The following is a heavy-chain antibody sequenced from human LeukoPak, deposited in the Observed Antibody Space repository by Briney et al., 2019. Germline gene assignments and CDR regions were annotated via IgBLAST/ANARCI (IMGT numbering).Heavy chain of an antibody. D-gene: IGHD6-25*01. CDR1: GGSVSSTNW. CDR2: VHLDGRT. J-gene: IGHJ4*02. Sequence: PTATLSLTCGVSGGSVSSTNWWTWIRQPPGKGLEWIGEVHLDGRTNFNPSLKSRLTMSVDLSENHVSLKLTSVTAADTAVYYCAREGGFYRPLDYSGQGTLVTASS. CDR3: AREGGFYRPLDY. V-gene: IGHV4-4*02.